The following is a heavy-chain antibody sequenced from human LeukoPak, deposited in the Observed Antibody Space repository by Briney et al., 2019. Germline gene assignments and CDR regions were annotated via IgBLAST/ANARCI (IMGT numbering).Heavy chain of an antibody. Sequence: GGSLRLSCAASGFTFSSYAMSGVRQAPGKGLEWVSAISGSGGSTYYADSVKGRFTISRDNSKNTLYLQMNSLRAEDTAVYYCAKTTTVISRYFDYWGQGTLVTVSS. CDR1: GFTFSSYA. V-gene: IGHV3-23*01. CDR2: ISGSGGST. D-gene: IGHD4-11*01. CDR3: AKTTTVISRYFDY. J-gene: IGHJ4*02.